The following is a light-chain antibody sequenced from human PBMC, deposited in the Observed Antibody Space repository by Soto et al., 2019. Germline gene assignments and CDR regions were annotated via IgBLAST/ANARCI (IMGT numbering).Light chain of an antibody. CDR3: QQYNSYS. CDR1: QSISTW. V-gene: IGKV1-5*03. J-gene: IGKJ1*01. Sequence: DIQMAQSPSTLSASVGDRVTITCRASQSISTWLAWYQHKAGKAPKLLIYKASSLESGVPSRFSGSGSGTEFTLTISSLHPEDFETYYCQQYNSYSFGQGTKVEIK. CDR2: KAS.